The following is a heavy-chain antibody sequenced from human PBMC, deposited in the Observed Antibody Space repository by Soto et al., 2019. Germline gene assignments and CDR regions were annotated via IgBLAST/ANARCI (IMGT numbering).Heavy chain of an antibody. J-gene: IGHJ4*02. CDR1: GFTFSSYS. V-gene: IGHV3-21*01. D-gene: IGHD3-3*01. Sequence: EVQLVESGGGLVKPGGSLRLSCAASGFTFSSYSMNWVRQAPGKGLEWVSSISSSSSYIYYADSVKGRFTISRDKAKYSLYLQMNSLRAEDTAVYYCARHPAATYYDFWSGYSTGYFDYWGQGTLVTVSS. CDR2: ISSSSSYI. CDR3: ARHPAATYYDFWSGYSTGYFDY.